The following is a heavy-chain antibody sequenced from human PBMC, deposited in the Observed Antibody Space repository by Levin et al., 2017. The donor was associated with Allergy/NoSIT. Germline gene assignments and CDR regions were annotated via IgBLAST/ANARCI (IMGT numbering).Heavy chain of an antibody. V-gene: IGHV1-8*01. Sequence: PRASVKVSCKASGYTFTSYDINWVRQATGQGLEWMGWMNPNSGNTGYAQKFQGRVTMTRNTSISTAYMELSSLRSEDTAVYYCASLHSSSWYDHGMDVWGQGTTVTVSS. J-gene: IGHJ6*02. CDR2: MNPNSGNT. D-gene: IGHD6-13*01. CDR1: GYTFTSYD. CDR3: ASLHSSSWYDHGMDV.